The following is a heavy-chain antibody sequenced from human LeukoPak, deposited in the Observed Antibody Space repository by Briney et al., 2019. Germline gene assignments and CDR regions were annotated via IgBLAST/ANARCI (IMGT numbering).Heavy chain of an antibody. CDR3: ASPRRIAARNYYYYGMDV. J-gene: IGHJ6*02. CDR2: ISSSGSTI. V-gene: IGHV3-11*01. Sequence: GGSLRLSCAASRFTFSDYYMSWIRQAPGKGLEWVSYISSSGSTIYYADSVKGRFTISRDNAKNSLYLQMNSLRAEDTAVYYCASPRRIAARNYYYYGMDVWGQGTTVTVSS. D-gene: IGHD6-6*01. CDR1: RFTFSDYY.